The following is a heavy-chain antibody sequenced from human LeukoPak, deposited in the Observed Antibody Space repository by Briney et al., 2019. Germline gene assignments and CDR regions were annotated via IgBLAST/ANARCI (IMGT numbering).Heavy chain of an antibody. CDR2: INPNSGDT. V-gene: IGHV1-2*02. CDR3: ARPYCSGDSCYSRFDY. D-gene: IGHD2-15*01. J-gene: IGHJ4*02. CDR1: GYSFTGYY. Sequence: GASVKVSCKASGYSFTGYYIHWVRQAPGQGLEWMGWINPNSGDTNHAQKFQGRVTMTRDTSISTAYMELSRLRSDDTAVYYCARPYCSGDSCYSRFDYWGQGTLVTVSS.